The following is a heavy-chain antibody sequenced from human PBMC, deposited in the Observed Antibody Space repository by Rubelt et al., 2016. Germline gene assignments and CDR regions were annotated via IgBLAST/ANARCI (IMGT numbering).Heavy chain of an antibody. CDR1: GYSFTSYW. CDR3: AGKRGTRIVVGDDGFDI. CDR2: IDPSDSYN. V-gene: IGHV5-10-1*01. J-gene: IGHJ3*02. D-gene: IGHD3-22*01. Sequence: EVQLVQSGAEVKKPGESLRISCKGSGYSFTSYWISWVRQMHGKGLEWMGRIDPSDSYNNYSPSFQGHVTISADKSISTGDLRGRSRKASDTAMYYGAGKRGTRIVVGDDGFDIWGQGTMVTVSS.